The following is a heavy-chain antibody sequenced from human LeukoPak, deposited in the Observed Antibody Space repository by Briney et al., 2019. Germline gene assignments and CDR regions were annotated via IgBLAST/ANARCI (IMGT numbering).Heavy chain of an antibody. CDR2: ISYDGSNK. CDR3: ARVLHGSGTFYYYYGMDV. Sequence: PGGSLRLSCAASGFTFSSYAMHWVRQAPGKGLEWVAVISYDGSNKYYADSVKGRFTISRDNSKNTLYLQMNSLRAEDTAVYYCARVLHGSGTFYYYYGMDVWGQGTTATVSS. CDR1: GFTFSSYA. V-gene: IGHV3-30*01. J-gene: IGHJ6*02. D-gene: IGHD3-10*01.